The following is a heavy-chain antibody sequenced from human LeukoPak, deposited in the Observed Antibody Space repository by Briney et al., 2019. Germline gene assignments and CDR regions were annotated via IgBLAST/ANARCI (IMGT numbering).Heavy chain of an antibody. V-gene: IGHV3-23*01. CDR2: INGGGPRT. D-gene: IGHD3-3*01. J-gene: IGHJ4*02. Sequence: GGSLRLSCSVSGFTFTDYGMSWVRQAPGKGLEWVSSINGGGPRTYYADSVKGRFTISRDNSNTTLYPQMNNLRPEDTAMYFCAKIPDYDFWNEVSSSFDSWGQGTLVTVSS. CDR3: AKIPDYDFWNEVSSSFDS. CDR1: GFTFTDYG.